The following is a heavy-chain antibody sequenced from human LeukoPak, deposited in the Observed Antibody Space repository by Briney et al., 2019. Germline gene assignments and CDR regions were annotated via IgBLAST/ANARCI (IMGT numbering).Heavy chain of an antibody. CDR1: GYTFTSYG. J-gene: IGHJ6*03. V-gene: IGHV1-18*01. CDR3: ARLCSGYDWPYYYYYMDV. D-gene: IGHD5-12*01. Sequence: GSVKVSCKASGYTFTSYGISWVRQAPGQGLEWMGWISAYNGNTNYTQKLQGRVTMTTDTSTSTAYTELRSLRSDDTAVYYCARLCSGYDWPYYYYYMDVWGKGTTVTISS. CDR2: ISAYNGNT.